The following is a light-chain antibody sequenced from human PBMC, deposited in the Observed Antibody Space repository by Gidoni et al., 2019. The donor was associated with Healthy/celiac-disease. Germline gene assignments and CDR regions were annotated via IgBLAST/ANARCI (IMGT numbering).Light chain of an antibody. Sequence: DSQMTQSPSPLSASVGDRVTITCRASQSISSYLNWYQQKPGKAPRLLIYAASSLQSGVPSSFSGSGSGTDFTLTISSLQPEDFATYYCQQSSSTPRTFGQGTKLEIK. J-gene: IGKJ2*01. CDR2: AAS. CDR3: QQSSSTPRT. CDR1: QSISSY. V-gene: IGKV1-39*01.